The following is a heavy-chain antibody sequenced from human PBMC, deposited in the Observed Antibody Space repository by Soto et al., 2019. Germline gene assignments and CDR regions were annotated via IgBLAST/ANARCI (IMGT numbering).Heavy chain of an antibody. V-gene: IGHV1-69*01. Sequence: QVQLVQSGAEVKKPGSSVKVTCKASGDTFTSYAVSWVRQAPGQGLEWMGGMMPIIGTANYAQKFQGRVTITADESTSTAYMELSSLRSEDTAVYYCARGKRYYVSGTYQRYYYYYALDVWGQGTSVTVSS. CDR1: GDTFTSYA. CDR2: MMPIIGTA. D-gene: IGHD3-10*01. J-gene: IGHJ6*02. CDR3: ARGKRYYVSGTYQRYYYYYALDV.